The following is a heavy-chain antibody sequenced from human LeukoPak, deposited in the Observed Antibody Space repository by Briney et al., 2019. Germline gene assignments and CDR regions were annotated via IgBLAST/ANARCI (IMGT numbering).Heavy chain of an antibody. CDR3: ARGWLDSGRSGAFDI. V-gene: IGHV1-24*01. CDR1: GYTLTELS. CDR2: FDPEDGET. Sequence: VASVKVSCKVSGYTLTELSMHWVRQAPGKGLEWMGGFDPEDGETIYAQKFQGRVTMTEDTSTDTAYMELSSLRSEDTAVYYCARGWLDSGRSGAFDIWGQGTMVTVSS. J-gene: IGHJ3*02. D-gene: IGHD1-26*01.